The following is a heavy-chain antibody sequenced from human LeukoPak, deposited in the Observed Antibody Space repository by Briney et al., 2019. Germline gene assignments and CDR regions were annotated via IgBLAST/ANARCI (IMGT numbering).Heavy chain of an antibody. V-gene: IGHV3-23*01. CDR3: AKPPPDSSSWLFDY. D-gene: IGHD6-13*01. J-gene: IGHJ4*02. CDR1: RFNFSTYA. Sequence: GGSLRLSCAAARFNFSTYAMSWVRQAPGKGLEWVSTISGNGGTTYYADSVKGRFTISRDNSKNTLYLQMNSLRVEDTAVYYCAKPPPDSSSWLFDYWGQGTLVTVSS. CDR2: ISGNGGTT.